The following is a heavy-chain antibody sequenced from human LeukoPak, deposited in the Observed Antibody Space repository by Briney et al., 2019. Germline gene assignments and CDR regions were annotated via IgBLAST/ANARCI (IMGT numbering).Heavy chain of an antibody. Sequence: GGSLRLSCAASGFTFVDYGMSWVRHAPGKGLEWGSGINWNGGSTGYADSVKGRFTTSRDNAKNSLYLHMNSLRAEDTALYYCARVDQSTVRSTAYWGQGTLVTVSS. CDR1: GFTFVDYG. CDR3: ARVDQSTVRSTAY. J-gene: IGHJ4*02. D-gene: IGHD2-2*01. CDR2: INWNGGST. V-gene: IGHV3-20*04.